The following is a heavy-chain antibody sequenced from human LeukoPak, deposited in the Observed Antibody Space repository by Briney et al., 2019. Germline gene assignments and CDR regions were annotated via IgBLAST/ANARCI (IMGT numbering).Heavy chain of an antibody. V-gene: IGHV4-39*07. CDR2: IYYSGST. CDR3: ARGVPPQN. J-gene: IGHJ4*02. CDR1: GGSISSYY. D-gene: IGHD3-10*01. Sequence: PSETLSLTCTVSGGSISSYYWSWIRQPPGKGLEWIGSIYYSGSTYYNPSLKSRVTISVDTSKNQFSLKLSSVTAADTAVYYCARGVPPQNWGQGTLVIVSS.